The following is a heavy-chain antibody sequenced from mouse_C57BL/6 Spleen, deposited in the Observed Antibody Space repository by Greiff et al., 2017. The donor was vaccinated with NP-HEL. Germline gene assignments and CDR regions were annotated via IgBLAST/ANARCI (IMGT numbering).Heavy chain of an antibody. V-gene: IGHV1-82*01. D-gene: IGHD1-1*01. CDR1: GYAFSSSW. J-gene: IGHJ2*01. CDR3: AREEGPYGTLDY. CDR2: IYPGDGDT. Sequence: QVQLKESGPELVKPGASVKISCKASGYAFSSSWMNWVKQRPGKGLEWIGRIYPGDGDTNYNGKFKGKATLTADKSSSTAYMQLSSLTSEDSAVYFCAREEGPYGTLDYWGQGTTLTVSS.